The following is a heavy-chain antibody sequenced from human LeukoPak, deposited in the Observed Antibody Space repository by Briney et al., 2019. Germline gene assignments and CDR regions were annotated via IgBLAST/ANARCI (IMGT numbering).Heavy chain of an antibody. V-gene: IGHV3-23*01. CDR1: GFTFSSYA. CDR3: AKVLGVAYYYYGMDV. J-gene: IGHJ6*02. Sequence: GGSLRLSCAASGFTFSSYAMSWVRQAPGKGLEWVSAISGSGSSTYYADSVKGRFTISRDNSKNTLYLQMNSLRAEDTAVYYCAKVLGVAYYYYGMDVWGQGTTVTVSS. D-gene: IGHD3-10*01. CDR2: ISGSGSST.